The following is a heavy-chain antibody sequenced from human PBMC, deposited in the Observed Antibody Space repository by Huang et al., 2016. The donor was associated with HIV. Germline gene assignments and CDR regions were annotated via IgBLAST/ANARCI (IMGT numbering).Heavy chain of an antibody. V-gene: IGHV4-39*01. CDR3: ARLYGAVAGDFDY. D-gene: IGHD6-19*01. CDR2: IYYVGRT. Sequence: QVQLQESGPGLVKPSETLSLTCTVSGGSISSSSHYWAWIRPPPGKGLEWIGSIYYVGRTYYNPSLKSRVTIFVDTSKNQFSLKGTSVTAADTAGYYCARLYGAVAGDFDYWGQGILVTVSS. CDR1: GGSISSSSHY. J-gene: IGHJ4*02.